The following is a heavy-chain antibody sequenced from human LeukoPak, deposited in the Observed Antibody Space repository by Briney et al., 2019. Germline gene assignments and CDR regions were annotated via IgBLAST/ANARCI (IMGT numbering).Heavy chain of an antibody. CDR3: ARAGIVGAKKAFDI. D-gene: IGHD1-26*01. CDR2: IIPIFGTA. CDR1: GGTSSSYA. J-gene: IGHJ3*02. V-gene: IGHV1-69*05. Sequence: SVKVSCKASGGTSSSYAISWVRQAPGQGLEWMGGIIPIFGTANYAQKFQGRVTITTDESTSTAYMELSSLRSEDTAVYYCARAGIVGAKKAFDIWGQGTMVTVSS.